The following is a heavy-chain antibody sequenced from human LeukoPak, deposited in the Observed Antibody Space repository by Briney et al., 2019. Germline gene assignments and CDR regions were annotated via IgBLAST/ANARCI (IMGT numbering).Heavy chain of an antibody. Sequence: PGGSLRLSCAASGFTFSSYAMSWVRQAPGKGLEWVSAISGSGGSTYYADSVKGRFTISRDNSKNTLYLQMNSLRAEDTAVYYCAKDLIYCSSTSCYEPGGYYYVYWGQGTLVTVS. CDR3: AKDLIYCSSTSCYEPGGYYYVY. J-gene: IGHJ4*02. V-gene: IGHV3-23*01. D-gene: IGHD2-2*01. CDR1: GFTFSSYA. CDR2: ISGSGGST.